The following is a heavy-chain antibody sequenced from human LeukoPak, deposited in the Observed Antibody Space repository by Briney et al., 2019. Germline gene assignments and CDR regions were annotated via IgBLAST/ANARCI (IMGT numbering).Heavy chain of an antibody. D-gene: IGHD3-22*01. CDR3: ARVGTYYYDSSGYSYFDL. Sequence: GGSLRLSCAASGFTFSSYSMNWARQAPGKGLEWVSSISSSRNYIYYADSVRGRFTISRDNAKNSLYLQMNSLRAEDTAVYYCARVGTYYYDSSGYSYFDLWGRGTLVTVSS. J-gene: IGHJ2*01. CDR1: GFTFSSYS. V-gene: IGHV3-21*01. CDR2: ISSSRNYI.